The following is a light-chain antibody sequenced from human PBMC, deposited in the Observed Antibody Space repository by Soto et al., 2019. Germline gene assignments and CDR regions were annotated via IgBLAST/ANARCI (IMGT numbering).Light chain of an antibody. CDR3: QHYNSYSAA. V-gene: IGKV1-5*03. CDR1: QGISTY. CDR2: KAS. Sequence: DIQLTQSPSFLSASVGDRVTITCRASQGISTYLAWYQQKPGKAPKLLIYKASTLKSGVPSRFSGSGSGTEFTLTISSLQPDDFATYYCQHYNSYSAAFGQGTKVDI. J-gene: IGKJ1*01.